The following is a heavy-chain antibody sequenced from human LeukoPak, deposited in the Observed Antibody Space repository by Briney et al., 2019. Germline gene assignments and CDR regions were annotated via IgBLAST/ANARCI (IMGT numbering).Heavy chain of an antibody. Sequence: PGGSLRLSCAASEFTFSSYSINWVRQAPGKGLEWVSSISSTSSYIYYADSVKGRFTISRDNAKNSLYLRMNGLRAEDTAVYYCARDRRGYSYGYDYWGQGTLVTVSS. J-gene: IGHJ4*02. CDR1: EFTFSSYS. CDR3: ARDRRGYSYGYDY. V-gene: IGHV3-21*01. D-gene: IGHD5-18*01. CDR2: ISSTSSYI.